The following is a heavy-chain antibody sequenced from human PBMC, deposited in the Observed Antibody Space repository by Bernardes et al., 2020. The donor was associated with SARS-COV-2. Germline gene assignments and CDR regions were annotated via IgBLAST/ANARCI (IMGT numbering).Heavy chain of an antibody. Sequence: SVKVSCQASGFTFSSSAVQWVRQARGQRLGWIGWLVVGSGNTNYAQKFQERVTITRDMSTSTAYMELSSLRSEDTAVYYCAAAGPYDFWSGYYSPLAPYYYYYGMDVWGQGTTVTVSS. CDR2: LVVGSGNT. CDR1: GFTFSSSA. J-gene: IGHJ6*02. CDR3: AAAGPYDFWSGYYSPLAPYYYYYGMDV. D-gene: IGHD3-3*01. V-gene: IGHV1-58*01.